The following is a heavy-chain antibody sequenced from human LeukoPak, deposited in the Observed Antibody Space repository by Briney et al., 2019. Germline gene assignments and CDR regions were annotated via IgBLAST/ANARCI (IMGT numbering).Heavy chain of an antibody. D-gene: IGHD2-15*01. CDR1: GLNFNNYW. J-gene: IGHJ4*02. V-gene: IGHV3-7*01. Sequence: PGGSLRLSCVASGLNFNNYWMTWVRQAPGKGLEWVANIKEDGSQEDYVDSVKGRFTISRDNAKNSVYLQMNSLRVEDTAVYYCLPLCGGSCYRFDYWGQGTLVTVSS. CDR3: LPLCGGSCYRFDY. CDR2: IKEDGSQE.